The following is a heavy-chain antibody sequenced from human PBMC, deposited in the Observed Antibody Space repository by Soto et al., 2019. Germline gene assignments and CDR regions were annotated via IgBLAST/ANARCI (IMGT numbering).Heavy chain of an antibody. CDR2: IGTAGET. CDR1: GFTFSSYD. V-gene: IGHV3-13*01. Sequence: GGSLRLSCAASGFTFSSYDMHWVRQATGKGLEWVSAIGTAGETYYPGSVKGRFTISRENAKNSLYLQMNSLGAGDTAGYYCARGLTPGHGAFDIWGQGTMVTVSS. D-gene: IGHD7-27*01. CDR3: ARGLTPGHGAFDI. J-gene: IGHJ3*02.